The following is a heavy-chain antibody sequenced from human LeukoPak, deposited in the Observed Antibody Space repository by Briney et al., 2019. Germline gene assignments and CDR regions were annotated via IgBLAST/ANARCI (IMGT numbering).Heavy chain of an antibody. V-gene: IGHV3-49*04. D-gene: IGHD5-12*01. CDR2: IRGKAYGGTT. J-gene: IGHJ4*02. CDR3: TRNSGYDKNHDY. Sequence: GGSLRLSCTASGFTFGDYAMSWVRQAPGKGLEWVGFIRGKAYGGTTEYAASVKGRFTISRDDSKSIAYLQMNSLKTEDTAVYYCTRNSGYDKNHDYWGQGTLVTVSS. CDR1: GFTFGDYA.